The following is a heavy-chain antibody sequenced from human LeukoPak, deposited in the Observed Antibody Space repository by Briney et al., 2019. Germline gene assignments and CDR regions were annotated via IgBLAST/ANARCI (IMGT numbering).Heavy chain of an antibody. CDR3: ARVVAVAGTGAYAFDI. D-gene: IGHD6-19*01. CDR2: ISSSSSYI. J-gene: IGHJ3*02. CDR1: GFTFSSYS. V-gene: IGHV3-21*01. Sequence: PGGSLRLSCAASGFTFSSYSMNWVRQAPGKGLEWVSSISSSSSYIYYADSVKGRFTISKGNAKNSLYLQMNSLRAEDTAVYYCARVVAVAGTGAYAFDIWGQGTMVTVSS.